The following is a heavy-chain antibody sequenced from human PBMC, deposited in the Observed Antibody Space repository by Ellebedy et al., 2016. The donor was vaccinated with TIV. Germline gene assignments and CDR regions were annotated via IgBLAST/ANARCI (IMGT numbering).Heavy chain of an antibody. CDR3: ANGGSLSYGIFDY. D-gene: IGHD3-16*01. CDR2: VYHLGNT. CDR1: GASISDVGSY. Sequence: SETLSLXXTIPGASISDVGSYWSWIRQLPGKGLEWIGYVYHLGNTYYTPSLKSRVAISVDSSKNQFSLRLNSVTAADTGVYYCANGGSLSYGIFDYWGQGNLVTVSS. J-gene: IGHJ4*02. V-gene: IGHV4-31*03.